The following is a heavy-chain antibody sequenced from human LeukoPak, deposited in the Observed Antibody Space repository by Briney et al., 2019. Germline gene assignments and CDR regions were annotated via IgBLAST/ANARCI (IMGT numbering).Heavy chain of an antibody. Sequence: SETLSLTCAVYGGCFSGYYWSWIRQPPGKGLEWIGEMNHSGSTNYNPSLKSRVTISVDTSKNQFSLKLSFVTAADTAVYYCARHYNKGFDPWGQGTLVTVSS. V-gene: IGHV4-34*01. J-gene: IGHJ5*02. CDR3: ARHYNKGFDP. D-gene: IGHD1-14*01. CDR1: GGCFSGYY. CDR2: MNHSGST.